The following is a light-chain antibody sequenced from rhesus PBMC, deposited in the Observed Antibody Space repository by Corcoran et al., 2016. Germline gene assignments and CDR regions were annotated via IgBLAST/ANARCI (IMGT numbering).Light chain of an antibody. Sequence: DIVMTQTPLSLPVTPGEPASISCRSSQSLLHSNGYTYLFWYLQKPGQSPQLLIYVGSTRASGVPARVSGSGSGTDVTLKISRVEADDVGVYYCLQDIQLPLTFGGGTKVELK. CDR1: QSLLHSNGYTY. V-gene: IGKV2-72*02. CDR3: LQDIQLPLT. J-gene: IGKJ4*01. CDR2: VGS.